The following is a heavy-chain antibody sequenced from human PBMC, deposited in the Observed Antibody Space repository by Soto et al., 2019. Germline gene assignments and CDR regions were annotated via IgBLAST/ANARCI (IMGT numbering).Heavy chain of an antibody. J-gene: IGHJ4*02. CDR3: TTGIYYDILTGYHDVAY. V-gene: IGHV3-15*01. Sequence: GSLRLSCVASGFNLSHPWMTWVRQAAGKGLEWVGRIKSKTDGGTADYAAPVKGRATISRDDSKNTVYLQMNSLKTEDTAVYYCTTGIYYDILTGYHDVAYWGQGALVTVSS. CDR1: GFNLSHPW. D-gene: IGHD3-9*01. CDR2: IKSKTDGGTA.